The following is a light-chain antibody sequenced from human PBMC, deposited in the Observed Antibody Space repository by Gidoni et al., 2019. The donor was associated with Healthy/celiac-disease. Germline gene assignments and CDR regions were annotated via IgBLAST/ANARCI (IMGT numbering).Light chain of an antibody. CDR1: SSDVGGYND. J-gene: IGLJ2*01. CDR3: CSYAGSYSVV. Sequence: QYALTQPRAVAGSHGQAVTISCTGTSSDVGGYNDVSWYQQHPGKAPKLMIYDVSKRPSGVPARFSGSKSGNTASLTISVLQAEDEADYYCCSYAGSYSVVFGGGTKLTVL. V-gene: IGLV2-11*01. CDR2: DVS.